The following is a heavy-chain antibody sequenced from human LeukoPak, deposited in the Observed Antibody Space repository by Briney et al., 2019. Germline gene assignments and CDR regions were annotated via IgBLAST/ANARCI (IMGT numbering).Heavy chain of an antibody. CDR1: VYTFTSYD. D-gene: IGHD3-9*01. V-gene: IGHV1-8*01. CDR2: MNPNSGNT. Sequence: ASVKVSCKSSVYTFTSYDINWVRQATGQGLEWMGWMNPNSGNTGYAQKFQGRVTMTRNTSISTAYMELTSLRSEDTAVYYCAREWGELRYFDWLNHPKSLLDYWGQGTLVTVSS. CDR3: AREWGELRYFDWLNHPKSLLDY. J-gene: IGHJ4*02.